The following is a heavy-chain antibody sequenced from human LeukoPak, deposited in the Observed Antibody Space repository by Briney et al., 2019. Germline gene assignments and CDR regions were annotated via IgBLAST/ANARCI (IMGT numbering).Heavy chain of an antibody. CDR2: IWYDGSNK. CDR3: ARDHLRYFDLSLGPAGFDP. V-gene: IGHV3-33*01. Sequence: GRSLRLSCAASGFTFCSYGMHWVRHAPGKRLEWVAVIWYDGSNKYYADSVKGRFTISRDNSKNTLYLQMNSLRAEDTAVYYCARDHLRYFDLSLGPAGFDPWGQGTLVTVSS. CDR1: GFTFCSYG. D-gene: IGHD3-9*01. J-gene: IGHJ5*02.